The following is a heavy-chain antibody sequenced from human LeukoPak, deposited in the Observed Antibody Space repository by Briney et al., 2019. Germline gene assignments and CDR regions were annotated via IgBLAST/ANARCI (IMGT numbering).Heavy chain of an antibody. Sequence: GGTPRLSCAASGFTFSSYGMSWVRQAPGKGLEWVSAISGSGDSTYYTDSVKGRFTISRDNSKYTLSLQMNTLRAEDTAVYYCAKNFAGVTAASLDYWGQGTLVTVSS. J-gene: IGHJ4*02. CDR3: AKNFAGVTAASLDY. V-gene: IGHV3-23*01. D-gene: IGHD6-13*01. CDR2: ISGSGDST. CDR1: GFTFSSYG.